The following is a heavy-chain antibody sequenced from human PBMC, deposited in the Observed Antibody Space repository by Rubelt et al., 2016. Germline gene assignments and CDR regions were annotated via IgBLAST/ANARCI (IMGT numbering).Heavy chain of an antibody. J-gene: IGHJ4*02. V-gene: IGHV5-10-1*03. D-gene: IGHD1-26*01. CDR1: GYTFTNHW. CDR2: IDPSDSYT. CDR3: ARRNSGTYSPFDY. Sequence: EVQLVQSGAEVKKPGESLRISCKGSGYTFTNHWISWVRQMPGKGLEWMGRIDPSDSYTNYNPALRGHVTNPGAKSLSPAYLQWSSPQAPETAMYYLARRNSGTYSPFDYWGQGTMVTVSP.